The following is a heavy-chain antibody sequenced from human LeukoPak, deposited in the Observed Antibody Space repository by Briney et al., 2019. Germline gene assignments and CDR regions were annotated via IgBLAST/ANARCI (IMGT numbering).Heavy chain of an antibody. CDR3: ARALQYSSSGGLWYYYYMDV. V-gene: IGHV3-48*01. J-gene: IGHJ6*03. D-gene: IGHD6-13*01. CDR1: GFTFSSYG. Sequence: GGSLRLSCAASGFTFSSYGMTWVRQAPGKGLEWVSYISSSSSTIYYADSVKGRFTISRDNSKNTLYLQMNSPRAEDTAVYYCARALQYSSSGGLWYYYYMDVWGKGTTVTVSS. CDR2: ISSSSSTI.